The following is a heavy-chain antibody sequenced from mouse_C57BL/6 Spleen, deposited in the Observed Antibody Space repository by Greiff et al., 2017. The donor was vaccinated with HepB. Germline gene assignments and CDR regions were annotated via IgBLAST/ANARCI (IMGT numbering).Heavy chain of an antibody. CDR3: AREGDYDGRSSWFAY. CDR1: GYSITSGYY. D-gene: IGHD2-4*01. V-gene: IGHV3-6*01. CDR2: ISYDGSN. Sequence: EVQRVESGPGLVKPSQSLSLTCSVTGYSITSGYYWNWIRQFPGNKLEWMGYISYDGSNNYNPSLKNRISITRDTSKNQFFLKLNSVTTEDTATYYCAREGDYDGRSSWFAYWGQGTLVTVSA. J-gene: IGHJ3*01.